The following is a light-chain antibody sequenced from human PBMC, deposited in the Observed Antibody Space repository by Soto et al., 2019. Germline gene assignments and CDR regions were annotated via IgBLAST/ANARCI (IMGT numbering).Light chain of an antibody. CDR2: AAS. Sequence: DIQMTQSPSSLSASVGDRVTLTCRAPQNIRHYLNWYQQKPGKAPKLLVYAASSLQRGVPSRFSGSGSGTDFNLTISSLHPDDFATYYCQQSYSTPWTFGQGTKVEIK. CDR1: QNIRHY. V-gene: IGKV1-39*01. CDR3: QQSYSTPWT. J-gene: IGKJ1*01.